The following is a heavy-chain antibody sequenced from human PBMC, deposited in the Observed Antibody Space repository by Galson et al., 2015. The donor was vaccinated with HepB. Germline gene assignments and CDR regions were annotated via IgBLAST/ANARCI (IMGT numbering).Heavy chain of an antibody. CDR1: EFTFTTHA. CDR3: VKMKGLLFESYSMDV. J-gene: IGHJ6*03. CDR2: IIASGGRT. Sequence: SLRLSCAVSEFTFTTHAMAWVRQAPGKGLEWVSSIIASGGRTDHADSVKGRFTISRDNSKKILYLQMNSLRADDTAVYYCVKMKGLLFESYSMDVWGKGTMVTVSS. V-gene: IGHV3-23*01. D-gene: IGHD3-16*01.